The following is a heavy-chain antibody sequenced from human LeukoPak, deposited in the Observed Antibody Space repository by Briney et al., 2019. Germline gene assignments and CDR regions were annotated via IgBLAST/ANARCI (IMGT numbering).Heavy chain of an antibody. J-gene: IGHJ1*01. D-gene: IGHD6-19*01. CDR3: ARGEVAVGHFQH. CDR2: INHSGST. V-gene: IGHV4-34*01. Sequence: SETLSLTCAVYGGSFSGYYWSWIRQPPGKGLEWIGEINHSGSTNYNPSLKSRVTISVDTSKNQFSLKLSSVTAADTAVYYCARGEVAVGHFQHWGQGTLVTVSS. CDR1: GGSFSGYY.